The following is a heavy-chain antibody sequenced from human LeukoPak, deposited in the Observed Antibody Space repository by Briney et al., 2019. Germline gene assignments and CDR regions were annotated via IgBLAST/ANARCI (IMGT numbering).Heavy chain of an antibody. Sequence: GGSLRLSCAAFGFTFSHYAMSWVRQAPGKGLEWVSAISGNGGSTYYADSVKGRFTISRDNSKNTLYLQRNSLRAEDTAVYYCAKRGVDTTMVVWGNYYYFDYWGQGTLVTVSS. D-gene: IGHD5-18*01. CDR2: ISGNGGST. CDR1: GFTFSHYA. CDR3: AKRGVDTTMVVWGNYYYFDY. V-gene: IGHV3-23*01. J-gene: IGHJ4*02.